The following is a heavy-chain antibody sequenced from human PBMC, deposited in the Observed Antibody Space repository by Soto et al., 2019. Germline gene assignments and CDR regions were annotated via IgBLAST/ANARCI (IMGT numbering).Heavy chain of an antibody. V-gene: IGHV3-7*01. CDR3: ARLQRDYFDY. Sequence: GGSLRLSCEASGFTFTRFWMTWIRQAPGKGLEWLANIKEDGSDQHYVDSMRGRFTISRDNANNLLYLQINSLGAEDTAVYYCARLQRDYFDYWGQGTLVTVSS. D-gene: IGHD4-4*01. CDR1: GFTFTRFW. CDR2: IKEDGSDQ. J-gene: IGHJ4*02.